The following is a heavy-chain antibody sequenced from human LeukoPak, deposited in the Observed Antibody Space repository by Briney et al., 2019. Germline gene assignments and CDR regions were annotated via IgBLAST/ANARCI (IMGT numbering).Heavy chain of an antibody. CDR1: GFTFSHYA. J-gene: IGHJ4*02. Sequence: GGSLRLSCAASGFTFSHYAMSWVRQAPGKGLEWISAITDSGGDTYYADSVKGRFTTSRDNSKNRLDLQMSSLRAEDTAVYYCAKGSAAARPYYFDFWGQGTLVTVSS. CDR3: AKGSAAARPYYFDF. D-gene: IGHD6-6*01. CDR2: ITDSGGDT. V-gene: IGHV3-23*01.